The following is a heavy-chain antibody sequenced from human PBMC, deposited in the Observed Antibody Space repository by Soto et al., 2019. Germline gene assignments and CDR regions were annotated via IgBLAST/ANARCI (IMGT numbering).Heavy chain of an antibody. Sequence: GGSLRLSCEASGFTLRNYAMTWVRQAPGKGLEWVSLISANDVGTYYAESVKTRFTISTDQSRNTVYLQMDSLRADDTAIYYCAKAKNDYNWDNRPPFDYWGQ. CDR2: ISANDVGT. D-gene: IGHD1-20*01. J-gene: IGHJ4*02. V-gene: IGHV3-23*01. CDR1: GFTLRNYA. CDR3: AKAKNDYNWDNRPPFDY.